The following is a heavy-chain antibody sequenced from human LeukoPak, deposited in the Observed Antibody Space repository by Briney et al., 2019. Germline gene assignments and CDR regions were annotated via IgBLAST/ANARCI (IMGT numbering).Heavy chain of an antibody. CDR3: ARDPHPRYYDSSGLAFDI. V-gene: IGHV1-69*04. J-gene: IGHJ3*02. CDR1: GGTFSSYA. D-gene: IGHD3-22*01. CDR2: IIPILGIA. Sequence: GASVKVSCKASGGTFSSYAISWVRQAPGQGLEWMGRIIPILGIANYAQKFQGRVTITADKSTSTAYMELSSLRSKDTAVYYCARDPHPRYYDSSGLAFDIWGQGTMVTVSS.